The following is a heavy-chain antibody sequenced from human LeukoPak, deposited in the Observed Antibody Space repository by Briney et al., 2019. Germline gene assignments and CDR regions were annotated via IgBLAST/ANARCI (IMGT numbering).Heavy chain of an antibody. CDR1: GFTFGDYA. V-gene: IGHV3-49*04. D-gene: IGHD3-9*01. Sequence: GGSLRLSCTASGFTFGDYAMSWVRQAPGKGLEWVGFIRSKAYGGTTEYAESVKGRFTISRDDSKSIAYLQMNSLKTEDTAVYYCTAELRYFDWLLEPRYGMDVWGKGTTVTVSS. J-gene: IGHJ6*04. CDR2: IRSKAYGGTT. CDR3: TAELRYFDWLLEPRYGMDV.